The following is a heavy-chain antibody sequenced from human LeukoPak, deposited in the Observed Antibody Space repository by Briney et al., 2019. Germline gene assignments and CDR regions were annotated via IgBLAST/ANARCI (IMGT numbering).Heavy chain of an antibody. D-gene: IGHD2-2*01. CDR2: ISGSGGST. J-gene: IGHJ4*02. CDR3: AKSGGSSTYSHVDY. CDR1: GFTFSSYA. Sequence: PGGSLRLSCVVSGFTFSSYAMSWVRQAPGKGLEWVSPISGSGGSTYYADSVKGRFTISRDNSKNTLYLLMNSLRVEDTAVYYCAKSGGSSTYSHVDYWGQGTLVTVSS. V-gene: IGHV3-23*01.